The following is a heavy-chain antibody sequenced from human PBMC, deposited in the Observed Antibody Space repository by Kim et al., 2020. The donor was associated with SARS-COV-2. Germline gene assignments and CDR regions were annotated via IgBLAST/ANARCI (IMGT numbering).Heavy chain of an antibody. Sequence: SETLSLTCTVSGGSISSSSYYWGWIRQPPGKGLEWIGSISYSGSTYSNPSLKSRVTISVDTSKNQFSLKLSSGTAADTAVYYCARRDSSSKKGRRWFDP. CDR2: ISYSGST. CDR1: GGSISSSSYY. CDR3: ARRDSSSKKGRRWFDP. V-gene: IGHV4-39*01. D-gene: IGHD6-13*01. J-gene: IGHJ5*02.